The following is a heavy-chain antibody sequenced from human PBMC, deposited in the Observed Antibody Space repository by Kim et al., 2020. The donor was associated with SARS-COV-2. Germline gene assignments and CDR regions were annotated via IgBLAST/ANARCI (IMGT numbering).Heavy chain of an antibody. CDR1: GFTFDDYA. V-gene: IGHV3-43*02. D-gene: IGHD3-16*01. Sequence: GGSLRFSCAASGFTFDDYAMHWVRQAPGKGLEWVSLISGDGGSTYYADSVKGRFTISRDNSKNSLYLQMNSLRTEDTALYYCAQGGGGASQAGFDYWGQGTLVTVSS. J-gene: IGHJ4*02. CDR2: ISGDGGST. CDR3: AQGGGGASQAGFDY.